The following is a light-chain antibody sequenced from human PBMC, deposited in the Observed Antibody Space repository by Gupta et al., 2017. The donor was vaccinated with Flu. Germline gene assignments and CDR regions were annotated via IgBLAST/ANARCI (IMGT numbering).Light chain of an antibody. Sequence: VTISCTGSCSDVGGYNYVSWYQKHPGEARILMIYDVSKRPSGVPDRCSASKSGNTASLTISGPEAEEEADYYCCSYAGSDTWVFGGGTKLTVL. J-gene: IGLJ3*02. CDR3: CSYAGSDTWV. CDR2: DVS. V-gene: IGLV2-11*01. CDR1: CSDVGGYNY.